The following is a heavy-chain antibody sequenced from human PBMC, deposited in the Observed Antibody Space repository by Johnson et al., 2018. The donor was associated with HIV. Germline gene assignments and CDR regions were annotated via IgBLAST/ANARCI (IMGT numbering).Heavy chain of an antibody. J-gene: IGHJ3*02. CDR3: ARLGSSSWYGDDAFDI. D-gene: IGHD6-13*01. Sequence: MQLVESGGGLIQPGGSLRLSCAASGFTVSSNYMSWVRQAPGKGLEWVSVIYSGGSTYYADSVTGRFTISRDNSKNTLYLQMNSLRAEDTAVYYCARLGSSSWYGDDAFDIWGQGTIVTVSS. CDR2: IYSGGST. CDR1: GFTVSSNY. V-gene: IGHV3-53*01.